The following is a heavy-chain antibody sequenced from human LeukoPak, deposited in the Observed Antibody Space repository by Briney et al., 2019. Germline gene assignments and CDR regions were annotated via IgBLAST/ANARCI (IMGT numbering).Heavy chain of an antibody. CDR1: GGSISSGGYS. Sequence: PSETLSLTCAVSGGSISSGGYSWSWIRQPPGKGLEWIGYIYHSGSTYYNPSLKSRVTISVDRSKNQFSLKLSSVTAADTAVYYCARVILRSSGVVITKWFDPWGQGILVTVSS. J-gene: IGHJ5*02. CDR2: IYHSGST. V-gene: IGHV4-30-2*01. D-gene: IGHD3-22*01. CDR3: ARVILRSSGVVITKWFDP.